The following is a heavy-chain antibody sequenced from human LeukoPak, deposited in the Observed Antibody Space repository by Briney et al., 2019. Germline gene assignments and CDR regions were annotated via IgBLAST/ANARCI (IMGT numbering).Heavy chain of an antibody. CDR1: GYSFTSYW. V-gene: IGHV5-51*01. CDR3: ARRLAYFSSTSCYVSDYYYGMDV. D-gene: IGHD2-2*01. CDR2: ISPGDSDI. Sequence: GESLKISCKGSGYSFTSYWIGWVRHMPGKGLEWRGIISPGDSDIRYSPSFQVPVTISADKSICPAYLQWTSLKASDTAMYYCARRLAYFSSTSCYVSDYYYGMDVWGQGNTVTVSS. J-gene: IGHJ6*02.